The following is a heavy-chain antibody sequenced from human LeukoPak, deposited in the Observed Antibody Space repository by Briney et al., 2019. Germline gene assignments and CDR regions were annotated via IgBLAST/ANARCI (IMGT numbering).Heavy chain of an antibody. J-gene: IGHJ4*02. V-gene: IGHV4-34*01. D-gene: IGHD3-3*01. CDR2: INHSGST. Sequence: PSETLSLTCAVYGGSFSGYYWSWIRQPPGKGLEWIGEINHSGSTNYNPSLKSRVTISVDTSKNQFSLKLSSVTAADTAVYYCARVWYDFWSGYRFDYWSQGTLVTVSS. CDR1: GGSFSGYY. CDR3: ARVWYDFWSGYRFDY.